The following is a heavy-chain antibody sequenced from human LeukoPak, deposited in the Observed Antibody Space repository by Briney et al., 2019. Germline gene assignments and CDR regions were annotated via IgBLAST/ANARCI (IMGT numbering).Heavy chain of an antibody. CDR2: INHSGST. Sequence: NPSETLSLTCAVYGGSFSGYYWSWIRQPPGKGLEWIGEINHSGSTNYNPSLKSRVTISVDTSKNQFSLKLSSVTAADTAVYYCARLGYCSSTSCSQYSSGYDYWGQGTLVTVSS. J-gene: IGHJ4*02. D-gene: IGHD2-2*01. CDR1: GGSFSGYY. V-gene: IGHV4-34*01. CDR3: ARLGYCSSTSCSQYSSGYDY.